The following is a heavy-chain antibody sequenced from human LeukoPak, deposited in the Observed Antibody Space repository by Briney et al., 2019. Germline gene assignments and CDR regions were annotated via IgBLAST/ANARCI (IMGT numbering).Heavy chain of an antibody. J-gene: IGHJ5*02. Sequence: SETLSLTCSVSGGSISSGSYYWSWIRQPAGRGLEWIGRIYSSGSTNYNPSLKSRVTISVDTSKNQFSLKLSSVTAADPAVYYCARAGLSIATKFDPWGQGTLVTVSS. CDR1: GGSISSGSYY. CDR2: IYSSGST. D-gene: IGHD6-6*01. CDR3: ARAGLSIATKFDP. V-gene: IGHV4-61*02.